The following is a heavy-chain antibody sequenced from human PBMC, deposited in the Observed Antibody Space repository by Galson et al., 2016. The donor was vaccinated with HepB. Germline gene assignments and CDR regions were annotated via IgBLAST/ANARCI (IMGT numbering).Heavy chain of an antibody. CDR3: ARDESLYNWNDLYYFDY. CDR1: GFTFSSYA. V-gene: IGHV3-30*04. Sequence: SLRLSCAASGFTFSSYAMYWVRQAPGKGLEWVAVLSYEGSNTYYADSVKGRFTISRDISKKTLYLQMNSLRAEDTAVYYCARDESLYNWNDLYYFDYWGQGTLVTVSS. J-gene: IGHJ4*02. D-gene: IGHD1-20*01. CDR2: LSYEGSNT.